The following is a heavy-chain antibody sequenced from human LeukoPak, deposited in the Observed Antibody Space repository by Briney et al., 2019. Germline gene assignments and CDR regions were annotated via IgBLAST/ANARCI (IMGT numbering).Heavy chain of an antibody. CDR1: GFTFSSYW. V-gene: IGHV3-7*03. J-gene: IGHJ3*02. D-gene: IGHD2-15*01. CDR2: IKQDGSEK. CDR3: AKDGRGGVPRAFDI. Sequence: GGSLRLSCAASGFTFSSYWMSWVRQAPGKGLEWVANIKQDGSEKYYVDSVKGRFTISRDNAKNSLYLQMNSLRAEDTAVYYCAKDGRGGVPRAFDIWGQGTMVTVPS.